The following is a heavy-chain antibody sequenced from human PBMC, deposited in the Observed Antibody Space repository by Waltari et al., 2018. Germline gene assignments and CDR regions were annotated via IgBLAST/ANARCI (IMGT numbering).Heavy chain of an antibody. CDR2: INYIGNT. CDR1: GGPISSSSPY. J-gene: IGHJ4*02. V-gene: IGHV4-39*01. D-gene: IGHD3-3*01. CDR3: ARRARAGSGVYYFDS. Sequence: QLQLQESGPGLVKPSETLSLTCTVSGGPISSSSPYWGCIRQPPGKGLEWIGSINYIGNTYNNPSLKSRVTISVDTSKNQFSLKMNSVTATDTAVYYCARRARAGSGVYYFDSWGQGTLVTVSS.